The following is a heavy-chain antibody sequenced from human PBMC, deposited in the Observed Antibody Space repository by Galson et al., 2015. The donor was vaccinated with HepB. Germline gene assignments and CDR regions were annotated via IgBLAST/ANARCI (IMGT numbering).Heavy chain of an antibody. D-gene: IGHD2-21*01. J-gene: IGHJ2*01. Sequence: SLRLSCAASGFTVSSNYMSWVRQAPGKGLEWVSVIYSGGSTYYADSVKGRFTISRDNSKNTLYLQMNSLRAEDTAVYYCERVVVRYWYFDLWGRGTLVTVSS. V-gene: IGHV3-53*01. CDR1: GFTVSSNY. CDR2: IYSGGST. CDR3: ERVVVRYWYFDL.